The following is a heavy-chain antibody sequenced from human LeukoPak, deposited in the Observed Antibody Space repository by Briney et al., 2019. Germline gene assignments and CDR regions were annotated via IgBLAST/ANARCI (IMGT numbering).Heavy chain of an antibody. CDR2: IYSTGGS. CDR3: ARDGPRSGYDLGHFDN. D-gene: IGHD5-12*01. CDR1: GGSISNYF. J-gene: IGHJ4*02. Sequence: PSETLSLTCTVSGGSISNYFWSWVRQPAGKGLEWIGRIYSTGGSDYNPSLKSRITMSVDTSKNQFSLKLSSVTAADTAVYYCARDGPRSGYDLGHFDNLGQGTLVTASS. V-gene: IGHV4-4*07.